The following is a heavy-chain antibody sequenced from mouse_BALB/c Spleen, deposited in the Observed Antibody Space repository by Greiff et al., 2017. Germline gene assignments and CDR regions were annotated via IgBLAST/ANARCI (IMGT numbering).Heavy chain of an antibody. D-gene: IGHD2-4*01. J-gene: IGHJ2*01. CDR2: ISSGGSYT. CDR1: GFTFSSYG. CDR3: ARRGDYDYDYFDY. Sequence: EVKLVESGGDLVKPGGSLKLSCAASGFTFSSYGMSWVRQTPDKRLEWVATISSGGSYTYYPDSVKGRFTISRDNAKNTLYLQMSSLKSEDTAMYYCARRGDYDYDYFDYWGQGTTLTVSS. V-gene: IGHV5-6*02.